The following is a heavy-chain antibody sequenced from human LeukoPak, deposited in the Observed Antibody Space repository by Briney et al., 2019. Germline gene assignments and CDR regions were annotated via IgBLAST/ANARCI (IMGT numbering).Heavy chain of an antibody. V-gene: IGHV1-8*01. Sequence: GASVKVSCKASGYTFTSYDINWVRQATGQGLEWTGWMNPNSGNTGYAQKFQGRVTMTRNTSISTAYMELSSLRSEDTAVYYCARGRGITIFGVVIIGQNWFDPWGQGTLVTVSS. J-gene: IGHJ5*02. D-gene: IGHD3-3*01. CDR3: ARGRGITIFGVVIIGQNWFDP. CDR2: MNPNSGNT. CDR1: GYTFTSYD.